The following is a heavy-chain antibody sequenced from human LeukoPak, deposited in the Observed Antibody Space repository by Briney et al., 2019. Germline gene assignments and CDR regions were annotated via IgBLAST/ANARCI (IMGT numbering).Heavy chain of an antibody. Sequence: GGSLRLSCAASGFTYSGYAMSWVRQAPGKGLEWVSGISGSGGSTYYADSVKGRFTISRDNSKDTLYLQMNSLRAEDTAVYYCARRLGYCSSSSCYVAPFDYWGQGTLVTVSS. CDR3: ARRLGYCSSSSCYVAPFDY. J-gene: IGHJ4*02. CDR1: GFTYSGYA. D-gene: IGHD2-2*01. V-gene: IGHV3-23*01. CDR2: ISGSGGST.